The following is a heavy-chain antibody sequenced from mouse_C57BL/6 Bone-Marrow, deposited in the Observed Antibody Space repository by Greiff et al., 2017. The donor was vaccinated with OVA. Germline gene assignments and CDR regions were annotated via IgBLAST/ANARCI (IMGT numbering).Heavy chain of an antibody. CDR1: GFTFSDYY. V-gene: IGHV5-12*01. CDR2: ISNGGGST. Sequence: EVQGVESGGGLVQPGGSLKLSCAASGFTFSDYYMYWVRQTPEKRLEWVAYISNGGGSTYYPDTVKGRFTLSRENAKNTLYLQMSRLKSEDTAMYYCARLLLHYYAMDYWGQGTSVTVAS. CDR3: ARLLLHYYAMDY. D-gene: IGHD1-1*01. J-gene: IGHJ4*01.